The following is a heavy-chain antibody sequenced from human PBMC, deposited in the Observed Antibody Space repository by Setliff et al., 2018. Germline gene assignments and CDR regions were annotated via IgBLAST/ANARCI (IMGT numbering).Heavy chain of an antibody. CDR1: GYSFTSYW. CDR2: IYPGDSDT. J-gene: IGHJ6*03. Sequence: GESLKISCKGSGYSFTSYWIGWVRQMPGKGLEWMGIIYPGDSDTRYSPSFQGQVTISADKSISTAYLQWSSLKASDTAMYYCARHVGYYDILTGYLGARYYYYMDVWGKGTTVTVSS. CDR3: ARHVGYYDILTGYLGARYYYYMDV. D-gene: IGHD3-9*01. V-gene: IGHV5-51*01.